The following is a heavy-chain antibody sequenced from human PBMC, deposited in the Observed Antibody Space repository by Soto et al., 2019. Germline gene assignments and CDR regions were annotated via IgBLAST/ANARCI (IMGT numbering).Heavy chain of an antibody. CDR2: VWYDGSNK. D-gene: IGHD2-15*01. CDR1: GFTFSSYG. J-gene: IGHJ6*02. Sequence: QVQLVESGGGVVQPGRSLRLSCAASGFTFSSYGMHWVRQAPGKGLEWVAVVWYDGSNKYYADSVKGRFTISRDNSKNTLYLQMNSLRAEDTAVYYCATAGIGYCSGGSCYSRDYSMDVWGQGTTVTVSS. V-gene: IGHV3-33*01. CDR3: ATAGIGYCSGGSCYSRDYSMDV.